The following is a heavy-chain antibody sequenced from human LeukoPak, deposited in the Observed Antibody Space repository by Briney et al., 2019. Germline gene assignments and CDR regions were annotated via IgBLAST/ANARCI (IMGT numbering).Heavy chain of an antibody. CDR3: ARDGYSSGWYVVGYYYYGMDA. CDR1: GFTFSSYW. CDR2: INQDGSEK. J-gene: IGHJ6*02. D-gene: IGHD6-19*01. Sequence: PGGSLRLSCAASGFTFSSYWMSWVRQAPGKGLEWVANINQDGSEKYYVDSVKGRFTISRDNAKNSLYLQMNSLRAEDTAVYYCARDGYSSGWYVVGYYYYGMDAWGQGTTVTVSS. V-gene: IGHV3-7*01.